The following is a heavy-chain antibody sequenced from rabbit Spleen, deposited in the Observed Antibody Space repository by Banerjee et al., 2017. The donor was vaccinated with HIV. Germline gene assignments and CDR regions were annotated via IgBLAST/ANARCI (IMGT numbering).Heavy chain of an antibody. J-gene: IGHJ6*01. CDR1: GFSFSSSDY. D-gene: IGHD8-1*01. CDR3: ARDTGSSFSSYGMDL. CDR2: IAGSSSGFT. V-gene: IGHV1S40*01. Sequence: QSLEESGGGLVQPEGSLALTCKASGFSFSSSDYICWVRQAPGKGLEWISCIAGSSSGFTYSATWASGRFTISKTSSTTVTLQMTSLTVADTATYFCARDTGSSFSSYGMDLCGPGTLVTVS.